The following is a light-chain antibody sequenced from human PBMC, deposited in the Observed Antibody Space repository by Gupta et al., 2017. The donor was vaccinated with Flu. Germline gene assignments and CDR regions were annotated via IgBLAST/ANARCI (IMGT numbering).Light chain of an antibody. CDR3: QQYGSSPKT. V-gene: IGKV3-20*01. CDR2: GAS. CDR1: PAVSSSS. J-gene: IGKJ1*01. Sequence: GSLSLSPGEIATLSRTASPAVSSSSLAWYQQKPGQAPRLLIYGASSRATGIPDRFSGSGSGTDFTLTISRLEPEDFAVYYCQQYGSSPKTFGQGTKVEIK.